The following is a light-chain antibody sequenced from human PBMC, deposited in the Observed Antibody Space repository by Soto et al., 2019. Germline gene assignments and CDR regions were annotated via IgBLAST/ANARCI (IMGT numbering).Light chain of an antibody. Sequence: LTQPPSVSGSPGQSVTISCTGTSSDVGSYNRVSWYQQPPGTAPKLMIYEVNNRPSGVPDRFSGSKSGNTASLTISGLQAEDEADYYCSSYTSTSTYVFGTGTKVTVL. V-gene: IGLV2-18*02. CDR1: SSDVGSYNR. J-gene: IGLJ1*01. CDR3: SSYTSTSTYV. CDR2: EVN.